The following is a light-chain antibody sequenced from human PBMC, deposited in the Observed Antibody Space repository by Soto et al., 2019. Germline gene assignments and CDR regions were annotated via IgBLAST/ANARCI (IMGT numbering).Light chain of an antibody. V-gene: IGKV1-5*03. CDR2: KAS. CDR1: QSIGSW. J-gene: IGKJ4*01. CDR3: QQYTSYPLT. Sequence: DIQMTQSPSTLSAFVGDRVTITCRASQSIGSWLAWYQQKPGKAPNLLIYKASNLESGVPSRFSGSGSGTEFTLTISSLQPDDFATYSCQQYTSYPLTFGGGTKVEIK.